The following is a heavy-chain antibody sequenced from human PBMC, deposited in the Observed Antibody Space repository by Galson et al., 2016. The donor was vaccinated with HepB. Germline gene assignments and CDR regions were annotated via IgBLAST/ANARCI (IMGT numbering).Heavy chain of an antibody. V-gene: IGHV3-30*18. D-gene: IGHD1-26*01. CDR3: AKDRKAMGGTALFYYYYGMDV. CDR2: ISKDSINK. CDR1: GFNFSNYG. Sequence: SLRLSCAASGFNFSNYGMHWVRQAPGKGLEWVAVISKDSINKYYADSVKDRFTISRDNSKNTLYLQVNTLRPEDTAVFFCAKDRKAMGGTALFYYYYGMDVWGQGTTVAVS. J-gene: IGHJ6*02.